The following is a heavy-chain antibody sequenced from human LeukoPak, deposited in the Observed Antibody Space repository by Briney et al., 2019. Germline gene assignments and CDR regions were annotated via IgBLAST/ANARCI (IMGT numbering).Heavy chain of an antibody. CDR2: INPSGGST. CDR3: ARAAMTTVTLMVW. V-gene: IGHV1-46*01. D-gene: IGHD4-17*01. CDR1: GYTFTSYY. Sequence: VASVKVSCTASGYTFTSYYMHWVRQAPGQGLEWMGIINPSGGSTSYAQKFQGRVTMTRDTSTSTVYMELSSLRSEDTAVYYCARAAMTTVTLMVWWGQGTLVTVSS. J-gene: IGHJ4*02.